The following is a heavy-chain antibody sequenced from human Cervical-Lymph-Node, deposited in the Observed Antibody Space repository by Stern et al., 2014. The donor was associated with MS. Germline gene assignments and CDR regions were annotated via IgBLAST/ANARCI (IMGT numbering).Heavy chain of an antibody. CDR3: ARGRDVFGVVIGGY. CDR1: GFTFSTFV. J-gene: IGHJ4*02. Sequence: VQLVESGGGVVQPGRSLRLSCEASGFTFSTFVMHWVRQAPGKGLEWVAVISHDGGTEHYADSGKGRFTISRDNFRKTLHLAMSSLRSEDSAVYYWARGRDVFGVVIGGYWGQGTLVTVSS. V-gene: IGHV3-30*03. CDR2: ISHDGGTE. D-gene: IGHD3-3*01.